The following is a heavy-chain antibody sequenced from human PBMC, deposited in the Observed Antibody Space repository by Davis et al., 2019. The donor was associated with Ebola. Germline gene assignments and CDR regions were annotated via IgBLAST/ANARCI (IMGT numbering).Heavy chain of an antibody. CDR2: INHSGST. D-gene: IGHD6-19*01. CDR1: GGSFSGYY. J-gene: IGHJ6*02. V-gene: IGHV4-34*01. CDR3: ARGGAVAGTYYYYGMDV. Sequence: ETLSLTCAVYGGSFSGYYWSWIRQPPGKGLEWIGEINHSGSTNYNPSLKSRVTISVDTSKNQFSLKLSSVTAADTAVYYCARGGAVAGTYYYYGMDVWGQGTTVTVSS.